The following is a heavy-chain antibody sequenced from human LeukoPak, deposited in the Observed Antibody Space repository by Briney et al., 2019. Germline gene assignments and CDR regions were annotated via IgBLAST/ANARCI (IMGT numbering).Heavy chain of an antibody. CDR3: ARPAGPYCGGDCYSGVDY. D-gene: IGHD2-21*02. J-gene: IGHJ4*02. CDR1: GYSFTSYW. Sequence: GESLKIPCKGSGYSFTSYWIGWVRQMPGKGLEWMGIIYPGDSDTRYSPSFQGQVTISADKSISTAYLQWSSLKASDTAMYYCARPAGPYCGGDCYSGVDYWGQGTLVTVSS. CDR2: IYPGDSDT. V-gene: IGHV5-51*01.